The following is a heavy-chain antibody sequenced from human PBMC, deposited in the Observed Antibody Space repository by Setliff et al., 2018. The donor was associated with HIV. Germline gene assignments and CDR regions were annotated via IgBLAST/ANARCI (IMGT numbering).Heavy chain of an antibody. CDR1: GGSISSSSHY. CDR2: IYYSGNI. CDR3: TRGYDSSGYAFDS. D-gene: IGHD3-22*01. Sequence: PSETLSLTCTVSGGSISSSSHYWGWIRQPPGKGLEWIGSIYYSGNIYYNPSLKNEVTISVDTSKNHLSLKLSSVTAADTAVYYCTRGYDSSGYAFDSWGQGTLVTVSS. J-gene: IGHJ4*02. V-gene: IGHV4-39*02.